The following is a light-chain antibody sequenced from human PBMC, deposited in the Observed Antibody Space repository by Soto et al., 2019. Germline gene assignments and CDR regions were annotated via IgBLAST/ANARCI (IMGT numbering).Light chain of an antibody. CDR2: AAS. Sequence: DIPMTQSPSSLSASVGDRVTITCSASQSISSYLNWYQQKPGKAPKLLIYAASSLQSGVPSRFSGSGSGTDVTRNISSLQPEDFATYYCQQSYSTPRYTFGQGTKLEIK. CDR3: QQSYSTPRYT. CDR1: QSISSY. J-gene: IGKJ2*01. V-gene: IGKV1-39*01.